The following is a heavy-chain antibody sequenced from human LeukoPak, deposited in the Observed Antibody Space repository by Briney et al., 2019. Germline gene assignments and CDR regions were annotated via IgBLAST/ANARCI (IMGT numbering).Heavy chain of an antibody. CDR2: ISWNSGSI. D-gene: IGHD3-10*01. CDR1: GFTFDDYA. J-gene: IGHJ4*02. Sequence: GGSLRLSCAASGFTFDDYAMHWVRQAPGKGLEWVSGISWNSGSIGYADSVKGRFTISRDNAKNSLYLQMNSLRAEDTALYYCAKDIRYYYGSGSYIWGQGTLVTVSS. CDR3: AKDIRYYYGSGSYI. V-gene: IGHV3-9*01.